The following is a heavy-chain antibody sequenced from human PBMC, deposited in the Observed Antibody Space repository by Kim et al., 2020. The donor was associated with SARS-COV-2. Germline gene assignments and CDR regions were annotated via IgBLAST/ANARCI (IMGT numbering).Heavy chain of an antibody. V-gene: IGHV3-48*02. CDR1: GFSFGSYS. D-gene: IGHD3-16*01. CDR2: INTGGRAI. Sequence: GGSLRLSCVASGFSFGSYSMNWVRLAPGKGLEWIAYINTGGRAIYYADSTKGRFTISRDNAKNSLFLQMNSLRDDETSVYYCAKMTWGSAHMFDYWGRGT. CDR3: AKMTWGSAHMFDY. J-gene: IGHJ4*02.